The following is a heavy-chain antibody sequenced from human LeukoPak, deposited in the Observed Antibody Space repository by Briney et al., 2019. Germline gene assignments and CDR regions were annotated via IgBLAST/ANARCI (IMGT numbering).Heavy chain of an antibody. V-gene: IGHV6-1*01. CDR3: AREDRLGHFDY. Sequence: SQILSLTCAVSGDSVFSNNVAWNWIRQSPSRGLEWLGRTYYRSKWFNDYTVSMKGRVTVNPDTSKNQFSLQLNSVTPEDTVVYYCAREDRLGHFDYWGQGTLVTVSS. D-gene: IGHD1-26*01. CDR2: TYYRSKWFN. J-gene: IGHJ4*01. CDR1: GDSVFSNNVA.